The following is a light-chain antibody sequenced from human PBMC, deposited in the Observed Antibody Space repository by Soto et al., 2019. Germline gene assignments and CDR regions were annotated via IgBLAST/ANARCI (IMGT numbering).Light chain of an antibody. CDR3: QQSYSSPQT. Sequence: DNQKTPVPSSPLEYKKDKVTNTFRASQSISTYLNWYLQKPGKAPKALIYAASRLQSGAPSRFSGSGSGTDFTLTIISLQPEDFATYYCQQSYSSPQTFGQGTKVDIK. J-gene: IGKJ1*01. CDR1: QSISTY. CDR2: AAS. V-gene: IGKV1-39*01.